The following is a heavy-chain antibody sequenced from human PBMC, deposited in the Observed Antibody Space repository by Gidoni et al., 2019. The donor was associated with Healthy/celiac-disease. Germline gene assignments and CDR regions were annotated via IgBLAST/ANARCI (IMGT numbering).Heavy chain of an antibody. CDR1: RYSFTSYW. D-gene: IGHD5-18*01. Sequence: EVQLVQSGAAAKTPGESLTLSCKGSRYSFTSYWSGWVRQMPGKGLEWMGIIYPGDSDTRYSPSFQGQVTISADKSISTAYLQWSSLKTSDTAMYYCARPSLSRNVDTAMVFDYWGQGTLVTVSS. CDR3: ARPSLSRNVDTAMVFDY. V-gene: IGHV5-51*01. CDR2: IYPGDSDT. J-gene: IGHJ4*02.